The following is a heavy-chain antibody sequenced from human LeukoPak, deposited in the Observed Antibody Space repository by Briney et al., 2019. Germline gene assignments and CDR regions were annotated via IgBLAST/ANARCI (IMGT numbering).Heavy chain of an antibody. Sequence: PSETLSLTCTVSGGSISSGGYYWSWIRQHPGKGLKWIGYIYYSGSTYYNPSLKSRVTISVDTSKNQFSLKLSSVAAADTAVYYCARSRGQLAHFDYWGQGTLVTVSS. CDR1: GGSISSGGYY. D-gene: IGHD6-6*01. CDR2: IYYSGST. CDR3: ARSRGQLAHFDY. V-gene: IGHV4-31*03. J-gene: IGHJ4*02.